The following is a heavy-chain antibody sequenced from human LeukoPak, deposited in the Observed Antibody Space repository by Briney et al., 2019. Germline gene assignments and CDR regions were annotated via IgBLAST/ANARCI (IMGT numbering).Heavy chain of an antibody. CDR2: IRSKAYGGTT. V-gene: IGHV3-49*04. CDR1: GFTFGDYA. J-gene: IGHJ4*02. D-gene: IGHD3-10*01. CDR3: TRVGNGEGFDY. Sequence: SLRLSCTASGFTFGDYAMSWVRQAPGKGLEWVGFIRSKAYGGTTEYAASVKGRFTISRDDSKSIAYLQMNSLKTEDTAVYYCTRVGNGEGFDYWGQGTLVTVSS.